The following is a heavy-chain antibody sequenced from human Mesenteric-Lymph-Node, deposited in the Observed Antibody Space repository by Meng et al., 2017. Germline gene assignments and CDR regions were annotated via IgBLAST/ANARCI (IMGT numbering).Heavy chain of an antibody. Sequence: QGQLQQWGAGRLKPSENRSLTCAVHGGSFSGYYWSWIRQPPGKGLEWIGEINHSGSTNYNPSLKSRVTISVDTSKNQFSLKLSSVTAADTAVYYCARGGGNSWYIDYWGQGTLVTVSS. CDR1: GGSFSGYY. J-gene: IGHJ4*02. V-gene: IGHV4-34*01. CDR2: INHSGST. D-gene: IGHD6-13*01. CDR3: ARGGGNSWYIDY.